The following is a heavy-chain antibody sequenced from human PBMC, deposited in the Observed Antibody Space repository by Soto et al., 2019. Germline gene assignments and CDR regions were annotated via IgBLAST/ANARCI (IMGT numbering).Heavy chain of an antibody. CDR2: INPNSGGT. D-gene: IGHD2-2*02. Sequence: QVQLVQSGAEVKRPGASVKVSCKTSGYTFTNYYMHWVRQAPGQGLECMGWINPNSGGTMFAQKFQGRVTMTRDPSISTAYMELTSLSSDDTAVYYCARKVVPAAILKVNYYYGMDVWGQGTTVTVSS. V-gene: IGHV1-2*02. J-gene: IGHJ6*02. CDR1: GYTFTNYY. CDR3: ARKVVPAAILKVNYYYGMDV.